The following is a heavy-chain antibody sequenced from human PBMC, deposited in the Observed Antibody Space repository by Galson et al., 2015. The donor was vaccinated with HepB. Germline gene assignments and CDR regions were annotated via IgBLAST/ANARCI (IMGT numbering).Heavy chain of an antibody. CDR2: ISSSSYI. CDR3: AKPYYYDSSGYGGACGY. Sequence: SLRLSCAASGFTFSSYSMNWVRQAPGKGLEWVSSISSSSYIYYADSVKGRFTISRDNAKNSLYLQMNSLRAEDTAVYYCAKPYYYDSSGYGGACGYWGQGTLVTVSS. V-gene: IGHV3-21*01. CDR1: GFTFSSYS. D-gene: IGHD3-22*01. J-gene: IGHJ4*02.